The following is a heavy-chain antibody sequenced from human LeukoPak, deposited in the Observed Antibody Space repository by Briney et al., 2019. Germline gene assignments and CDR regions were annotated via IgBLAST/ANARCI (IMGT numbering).Heavy chain of an antibody. CDR3: ARGILAGLDY. D-gene: IGHD3/OR15-3a*01. Sequence: SETLSLTCTVSGGSISSVSDYWSWIRQPAGKGLEWIGRIYTSGSTNYNPSLKSRVTISVGTSKNQFSLKLSSVAAADTAVYYCARGILAGLDYWGQGTLVTVSS. J-gene: IGHJ4*02. CDR2: IYTSGST. CDR1: GGSISSVSDY. V-gene: IGHV4-61*02.